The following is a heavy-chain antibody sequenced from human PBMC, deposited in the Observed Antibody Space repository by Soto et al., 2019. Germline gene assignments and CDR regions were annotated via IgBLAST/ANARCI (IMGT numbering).Heavy chain of an antibody. Sequence: EVQLVESGGGLVKPGGSLRLSCAVSGFSFSTYFMHWVRQAPGKGLEWVSSISNRGDYIYYADSVKGRFTISRDNAKNSLYLQMNSLRAEDTAVYYCARDQVVATVRDYYYYLDVWGKGTTVTVSS. CDR1: GFSFSTYF. CDR3: ARDQVVATVRDYYYYLDV. D-gene: IGHD5-12*01. V-gene: IGHV3-21*01. J-gene: IGHJ6*03. CDR2: ISNRGDYI.